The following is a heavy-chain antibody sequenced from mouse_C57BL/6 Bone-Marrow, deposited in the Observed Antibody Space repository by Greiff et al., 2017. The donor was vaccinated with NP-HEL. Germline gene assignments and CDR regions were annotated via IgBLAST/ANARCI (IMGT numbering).Heavy chain of an antibody. Sequence: VKVVESGAELVKPGASVKISCKASGYAFSSYWMNWVKQRPGKGLEWIGQIYPGDGDTNYNGKFKGKATLTADKSSSTAYMQLSSLTSEDSAVYFCARSGDYGPYYFDYWGQGTTLTVSS. CDR2: IYPGDGDT. J-gene: IGHJ2*01. CDR3: ARSGDYGPYYFDY. D-gene: IGHD1-1*01. V-gene: IGHV1-80*01. CDR1: GYAFSSYW.